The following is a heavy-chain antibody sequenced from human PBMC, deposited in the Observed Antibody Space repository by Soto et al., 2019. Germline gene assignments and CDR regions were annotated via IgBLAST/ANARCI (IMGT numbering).Heavy chain of an antibody. V-gene: IGHV4-39*01. CDR2: IYYSGST. J-gene: IGHJ4*02. Sequence: SETLSLTCTVSGGSISSSSYYWGWIRQPPGKGLEWIGSIYYSGSTYYNPSLKSRVTISVDTSKNQFSLKLSSVTAADTAVYYCARRSDSSGSFDYWGQGTLVTVSS. D-gene: IGHD3-22*01. CDR1: GGSISSSSYY. CDR3: ARRSDSSGSFDY.